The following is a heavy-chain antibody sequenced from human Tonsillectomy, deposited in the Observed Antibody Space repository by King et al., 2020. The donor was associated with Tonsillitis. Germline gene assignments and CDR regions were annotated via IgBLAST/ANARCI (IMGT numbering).Heavy chain of an antibody. CDR1: GFTFSSYA. D-gene: IGHD3-22*01. V-gene: IGHV3-23*04. CDR2: ISGSGVST. Sequence: VQLVESGGGLVQPGGSLRLSCAASGFTFSSYAMAWVRQGPGQGLEWVSSISGSGVSTYYAHSFKGRFTISRDNSNNTLYLQMDSLRADDTAVYFCAKGGHYTDSSGVAGYAFDIWGQGTKVTVSS. J-gene: IGHJ3*02. CDR3: AKGGHYTDSSGVAGYAFDI.